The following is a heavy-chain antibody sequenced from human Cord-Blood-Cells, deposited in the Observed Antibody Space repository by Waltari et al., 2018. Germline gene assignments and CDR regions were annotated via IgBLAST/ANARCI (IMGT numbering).Heavy chain of an antibody. D-gene: IGHD3-3*01. J-gene: IGHJ6*03. CDR2: ISYDGSNK. Sequence: QVQLVESGGGVVQPGRSLRRSWAASGFTVGSYAMHWVRQAPGKGLEWVAVISYDGSNKYYADSVKGRFTISRDNSKNTLYLQMNSLRAEDTAVYYCARSLEGDMDVWGKGTTVTVSS. V-gene: IGHV3-30*04. CDR3: ARSLEGDMDV. CDR1: GFTVGSYA.